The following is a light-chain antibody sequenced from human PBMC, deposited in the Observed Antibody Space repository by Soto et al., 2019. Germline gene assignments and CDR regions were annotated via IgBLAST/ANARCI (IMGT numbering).Light chain of an antibody. Sequence: QSALTQPASVSGSPGQSITISCTGTSSDVGGYNYVSWYQQHPGKAPKLVIYDVSNRPSGVSNRFSGSKSGNTASLTISGLQAEDEADSYCSSYTSSITLNFGGGTKVTVL. J-gene: IGLJ2*01. CDR2: DVS. V-gene: IGLV2-14*01. CDR1: SSDVGGYNY. CDR3: SSYTSSITLN.